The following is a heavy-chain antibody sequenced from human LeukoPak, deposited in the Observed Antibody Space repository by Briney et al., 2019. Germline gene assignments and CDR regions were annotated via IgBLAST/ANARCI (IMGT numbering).Heavy chain of an antibody. D-gene: IGHD2-15*01. Sequence: HAGGSLRLSCAASGFTFSNYAMSWVRQAPGKGPEWVSTISNSGAGTYYADSVKGRFTISRDNAKNSLYLQMNSLRAEDTALYYCAKDGGIRRAAYWGQGTLVTVSS. CDR2: ISNSGAGT. V-gene: IGHV3-23*01. CDR1: GFTFSNYA. J-gene: IGHJ4*02. CDR3: AKDGGIRRAAY.